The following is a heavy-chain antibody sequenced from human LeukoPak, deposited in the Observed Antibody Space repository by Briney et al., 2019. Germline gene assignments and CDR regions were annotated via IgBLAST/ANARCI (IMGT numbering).Heavy chain of an antibody. D-gene: IGHD2-8*01. J-gene: IGHJ4*02. V-gene: IGHV1-46*01. CDR3: AREATLIGYCTNGVCCDFDY. CDR1: GYTFTSYY. CDR2: INPSGGST. Sequence: GASVKVSCKASGYTFTSYYMHWVRQAPGQGLEWMGIINPSGGSTSYAQKFQGRVTMTRDMSTSTVYMELSSLRSEDTAVYYCAREATLIGYCTNGVCCDFDYWGQGTLVTVSS.